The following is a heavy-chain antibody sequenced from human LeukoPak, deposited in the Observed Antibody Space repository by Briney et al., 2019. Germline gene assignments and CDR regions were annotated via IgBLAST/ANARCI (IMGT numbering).Heavy chain of an antibody. J-gene: IGHJ3*01. Sequence: GGSLRLSCVASGFTFSSYAMNWVRQAPGTGLEWVSVISGSGYTTYYADSVRGRFTISRDNSKNTMSMQMNSLRAEDTALYFCGKDPNGDYVGAFDFWGPGTMVTVSS. CDR2: ISGSGYTT. D-gene: IGHD4-17*01. V-gene: IGHV3-23*01. CDR1: GFTFSSYA. CDR3: GKDPNGDYVGAFDF.